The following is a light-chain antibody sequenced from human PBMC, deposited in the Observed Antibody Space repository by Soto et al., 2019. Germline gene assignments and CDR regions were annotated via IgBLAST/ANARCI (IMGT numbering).Light chain of an antibody. CDR1: QSVTTNY. J-gene: IGKJ2*01. CDR2: GAS. V-gene: IGKV3-20*01. CDR3: QHYGSSPPNT. Sequence: EIVLTQSPGTLSLSPGERATLSCRATQSVTTNYLAWYQQKPGQAPRLLIYGASIRATGITDRFSGSGSGTDVTLTISRLEPEDFAGYYCQHYGSSPPNTFGQGTKLEIK.